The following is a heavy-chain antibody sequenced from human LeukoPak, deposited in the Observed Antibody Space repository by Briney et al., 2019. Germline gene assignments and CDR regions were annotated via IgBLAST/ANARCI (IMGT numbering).Heavy chain of an antibody. J-gene: IGHJ4*02. D-gene: IGHD7-27*01. CDR2: IYYSGST. CDR1: GGSISSSSYY. V-gene: IGHV4-39*01. CDR3: ARHSNWGSGY. Sequence: MASQTLSLTCTVSGGSISSSSYYWGWIRQPPGKGLEWIGSIYYSGSTYYNPSLKSRVTISVDTSKNQFSLKLSSVTAADTAVYYCARHSNWGSGYWGQGTLVTVSS.